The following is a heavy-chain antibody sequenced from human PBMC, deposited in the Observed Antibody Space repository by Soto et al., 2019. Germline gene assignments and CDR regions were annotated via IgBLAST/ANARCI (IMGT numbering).Heavy chain of an antibody. Sequence: SQTLSLTCAISGDSVSSNSAAWNWIRQSPSRGLEWLGRTYYRSKWYNDYAVSVKSRITINPDTSKNQFSLQLNSVTPEDTAVYYCARDLIARSIAAAGIQRDYYYGMDVWGPGTKVTVSS. CDR3: ARDLIARSIAAAGIQRDYYYGMDV. CDR1: GDSVSSNSAA. D-gene: IGHD6-13*01. CDR2: TYYRSKWYN. J-gene: IGHJ6*02. V-gene: IGHV6-1*01.